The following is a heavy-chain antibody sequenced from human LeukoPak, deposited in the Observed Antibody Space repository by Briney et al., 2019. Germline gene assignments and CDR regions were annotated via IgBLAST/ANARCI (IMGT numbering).Heavy chain of an antibody. CDR3: ARDYGDYMGDGMDV. V-gene: IGHV3-21*01. CDR1: GFTFSSYS. J-gene: IGHJ6*02. D-gene: IGHD4-17*01. CDR2: ISSSSSYI. Sequence: GGSLRLSCAASGFTFSSYSMNWVRQAPGKGLEWVSSISSSSSYICYADSVKGRFTISRDNAKNSLYLQMNSLRAEDTAVYYCARDYGDYMGDGMDVWGQGTTVTVSS.